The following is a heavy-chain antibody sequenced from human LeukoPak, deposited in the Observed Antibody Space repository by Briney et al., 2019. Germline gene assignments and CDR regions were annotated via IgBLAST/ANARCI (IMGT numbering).Heavy chain of an antibody. CDR1: GYSFTSYW. J-gene: IGHJ4*02. V-gene: IGHV5-51*01. D-gene: IGHD4-23*01. Sequence: GESLKISCKGSGYSFTSYWIGWVRQMPGKGLEWMGIIYPGDSDTRYSPSFQGQVTISADKSISTAYLQWSSLKASDTAMYYCARRSRHDYGGNYYDYWGQGTLVTVSS. CDR3: ARRSRHDYGGNYYDY. CDR2: IYPGDSDT.